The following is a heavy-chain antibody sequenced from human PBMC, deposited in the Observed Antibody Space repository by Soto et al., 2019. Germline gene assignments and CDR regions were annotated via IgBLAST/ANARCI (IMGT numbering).Heavy chain of an antibody. D-gene: IGHD2-15*01. CDR3: AKTPGYCSGGSCYGMGYYYYYYMDV. V-gene: IGHV3-23*01. Sequence: GGSLRLSCAASGFTFSSYAMSWVRQAPGKGLEWVSAISGSGGSTYYADSVKGRFTISRDNSKNTLYLQMNSLRAEDTAVYYCAKTPGYCSGGSCYGMGYYYYYYMDVWGKGTTVTVSS. J-gene: IGHJ6*03. CDR1: GFTFSSYA. CDR2: ISGSGGST.